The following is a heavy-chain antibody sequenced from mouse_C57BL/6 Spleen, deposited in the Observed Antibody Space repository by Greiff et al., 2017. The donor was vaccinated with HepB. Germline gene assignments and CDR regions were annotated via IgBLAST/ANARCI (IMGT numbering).Heavy chain of an antibody. V-gene: IGHV1-39*01. CDR1: GYSFTDYN. Sequence: VQLKESGPELVKPGASVKISCKASGYSFTDYNMNWVKQSNGKSLEWIGVINPNYGTTSYNQKFKGKATLTVDQSSSTAYMQLNSLTSEDSAVYYCARGDYYGSSHGAYWGQGTLVTVSA. D-gene: IGHD1-1*01. J-gene: IGHJ3*01. CDR2: INPNYGTT. CDR3: ARGDYYGSSHGAY.